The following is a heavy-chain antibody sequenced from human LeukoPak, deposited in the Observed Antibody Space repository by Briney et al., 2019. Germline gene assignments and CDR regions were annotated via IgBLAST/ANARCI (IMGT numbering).Heavy chain of an antibody. Sequence: QAGGSLGLSCAASGFTVSSNYMSWVRQAPGKGLEWVSVIYSGGTTNYADYVKGRFTISRDNSKNTLFLQMNSLRAEDTAVYYCARGGYSSSWYHFDYWGQGTLVTVSS. CDR2: IYSGGTT. CDR1: GFTVSSNY. V-gene: IGHV3-53*01. J-gene: IGHJ4*02. D-gene: IGHD6-13*01. CDR3: ARGGYSSSWYHFDY.